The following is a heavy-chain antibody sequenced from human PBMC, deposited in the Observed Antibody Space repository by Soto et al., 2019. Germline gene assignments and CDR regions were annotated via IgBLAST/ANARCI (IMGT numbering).Heavy chain of an antibody. V-gene: IGHV1-69*02. CDR2: IIPILGIA. Sequence: QVQLVQSGAEVKKPGSSVKVSCKASGGTFSSYTISSVRQAPGQGLEWMGRIIPILGIANYAQKFQGRVTITADKSTSTAYMELSSLRSEDTAVYYCARALGDFYFDYWGQGTLVTVSS. CDR3: ARALGDFYFDY. CDR1: GGTFSSYT. J-gene: IGHJ4*02. D-gene: IGHD3-16*01.